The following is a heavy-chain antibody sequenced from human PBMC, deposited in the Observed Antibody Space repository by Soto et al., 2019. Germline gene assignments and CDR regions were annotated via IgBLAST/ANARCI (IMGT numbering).Heavy chain of an antibody. J-gene: IGHJ4*02. D-gene: IGHD3-10*01. V-gene: IGHV3-30*03. CDR1: TFSFSSYG. CDR2: ISFDGGDK. Sequence: QVQLVESGGGVVQPGRSLRLSCEASTFSFSSYGMHWVRQAPGKGLDWVAIISFDGGDKYYADSVKGRFTISRDNSKNTLYLQINSLRPEDTAVYYCATSGRYTFDFWDQGTLVTVSS. CDR3: ATSGRYTFDF.